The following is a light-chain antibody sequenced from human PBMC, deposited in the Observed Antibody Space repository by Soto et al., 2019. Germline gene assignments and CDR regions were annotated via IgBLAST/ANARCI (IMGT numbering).Light chain of an antibody. CDR2: GAS. CDR3: QQYGGSPFT. J-gene: IGKJ3*01. CDR1: QSVSSNY. Sequence: EIIVTQSPGTLSLSPGERATLSCRASQSVSSNYLAWYQQKPGQAPRLLIYGASSRTTGIPDRFSGSGSGTDFTLTISSLEPGDFAVYYCQQYGGSPFTFGPGTKVDIK. V-gene: IGKV3-20*01.